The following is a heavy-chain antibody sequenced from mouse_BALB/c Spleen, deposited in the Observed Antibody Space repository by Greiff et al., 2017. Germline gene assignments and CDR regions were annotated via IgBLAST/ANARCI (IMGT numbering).Heavy chain of an antibody. V-gene: IGHV2-9*02. CDR3: ARDVGTAY. CDR2: IWAGGST. D-gene: IGHD3-3*01. CDR1: GFSLTSYG. J-gene: IGHJ3*01. Sequence: QVQLKQSGPGLVAPSQSLSITCTVSGFSLTSYGVHWVRQPPGKGLEWLGVIWAGGSTNYNSALMSRLSISKDNSKSQVFLKMNSLQTDDTAMYYCARDVGTAYWGQGTLVTVSA.